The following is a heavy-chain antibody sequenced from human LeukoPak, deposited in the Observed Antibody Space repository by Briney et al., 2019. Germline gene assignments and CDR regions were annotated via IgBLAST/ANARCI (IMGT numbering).Heavy chain of an antibody. D-gene: IGHD6-19*01. CDR1: RFTFSSSD. CDR2: ITSNGGST. J-gene: IGHJ6*02. CDR3: AREQIAVTGKRYYFYGMDV. Sequence: GGSLRLSCSASRFTFSSSDMHWVRQAPGKGLEYVSAITSNGGSTYYADSVKGRFTISRDNSKNTLYLQMSSLRPEDTAVYYCAREQIAVTGKRYYFYGMDVWGQGTTVTVSS. V-gene: IGHV3-64D*09.